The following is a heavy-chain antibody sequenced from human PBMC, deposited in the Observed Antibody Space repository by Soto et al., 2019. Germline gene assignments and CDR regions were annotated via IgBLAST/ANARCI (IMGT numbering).Heavy chain of an antibody. CDR2: ISGSGGST. Sequence: GGSLRLSCAASGFAFSIFAISCVGHAPFKWLEWVSTISGSGGSTYYADAVKGRFTISSDNSMGTLYLQMKSLRVEDTAIYYCAKEVSLGSTVDLGYWGQGALVTVSS. J-gene: IGHJ4*02. D-gene: IGHD7-27*01. CDR3: AKEVSLGSTVDLGY. CDR1: GFAFSIFA. V-gene: IGHV3-23*01.